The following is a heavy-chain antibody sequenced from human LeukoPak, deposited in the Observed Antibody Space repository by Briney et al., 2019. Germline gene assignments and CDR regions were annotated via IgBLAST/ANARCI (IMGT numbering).Heavy chain of an antibody. CDR3: AGKSGSYYFRWFDP. D-gene: IGHD1-26*01. J-gene: IGHJ5*02. Sequence: PSETLSLTCTVSGGSISSGDYYWSWIRQPPGKGLEWIGYIYYSGSTYYNPSLKSRVTISVDTSKNQFSLKLSSVTAADTAVYYCAGKSGSYYFRWFDPWGQGTLVTVSS. CDR1: GGSISSGDYY. V-gene: IGHV4-30-4*01. CDR2: IYYSGST.